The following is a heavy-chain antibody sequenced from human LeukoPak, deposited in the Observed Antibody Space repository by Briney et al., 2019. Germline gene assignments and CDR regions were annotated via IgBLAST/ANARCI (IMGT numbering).Heavy chain of an antibody. Sequence: SQTLSLTCAISGDSVSSNSAAWNWIRQSPSRGLEWLGRTLYRSKWHHHYAASVKSRVTVNPDTSKNQFSLQLNSLTPEDTAVYYCARSPLGSDWFDPWGQGTLVTVSS. CDR1: GDSVSSNSAA. V-gene: IGHV6-1*01. J-gene: IGHJ5*02. CDR3: ARSPLGSDWFDP. CDR2: TLYRSKWHH.